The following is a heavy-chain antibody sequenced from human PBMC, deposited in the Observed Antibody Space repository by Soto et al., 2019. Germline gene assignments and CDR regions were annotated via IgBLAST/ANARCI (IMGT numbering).Heavy chain of an antibody. CDR2: IYYSGST. V-gene: IGHV4-31*03. Sequence: QVQLQESGPGLVKPSQTLSLTCTVSGGSISSGGYYWSWIRQHPGKGLEWIGYIYYSGSTYYNPSLKSRVTISVDTSKNQFSLKLSSVTAADTAVYYCARGIAAAGTFGWFDPWGQGTLVTVSS. D-gene: IGHD6-13*01. CDR3: ARGIAAAGTFGWFDP. CDR1: GGSISSGGYY. J-gene: IGHJ5*02.